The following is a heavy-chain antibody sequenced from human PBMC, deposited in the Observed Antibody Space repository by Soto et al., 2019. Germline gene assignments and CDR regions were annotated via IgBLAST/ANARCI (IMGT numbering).Heavy chain of an antibody. V-gene: IGHV3-30*03. J-gene: IGHJ1*01. CDR2: ISYDGSDK. CDR1: GFTFSSYG. Sequence: QVQLVESGGGVVQPGRSLRLSCAASGFTFSSYGMHWVRQAPGKGLEWVAVISYDGSDKYYADSVKGRFTISRDNSNNPLYRQMDSLRAEDTAVDYCAIGVVVATTCFQHWGQGTLVTVSS. CDR3: AIGVVVATTCFQH. D-gene: IGHD2-15*01.